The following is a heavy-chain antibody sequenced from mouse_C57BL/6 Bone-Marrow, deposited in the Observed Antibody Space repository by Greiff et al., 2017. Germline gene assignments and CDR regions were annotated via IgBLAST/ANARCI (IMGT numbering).Heavy chain of an antibody. CDR3: ARRGYYYGSFYAMDY. J-gene: IGHJ4*01. D-gene: IGHD1-1*01. CDR1: GYTFTSYW. Sequence: QVQLQQPGAELVRPGSSVKLSCKASGYTFTSYWMHWVKQRPIQGLEWIGNIDPSDSETHYNQKFKDKATLTVDKSSSTAYMQLSSLTSEDPAVYYCARRGYYYGSFYAMDYWGQGTSVTVSS. V-gene: IGHV1-52*01. CDR2: IDPSDSET.